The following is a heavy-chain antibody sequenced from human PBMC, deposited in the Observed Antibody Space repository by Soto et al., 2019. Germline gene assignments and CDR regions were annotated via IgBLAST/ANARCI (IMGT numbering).Heavy chain of an antibody. CDR3: AKDQTYYDFWSNYYMDV. D-gene: IGHD3-3*01. CDR1: GFTFSSYG. CDR2: ISYDGSNK. V-gene: IGHV3-30*18. Sequence: QVQLVESGGGVVQPGRSLRLSCAASGFTFSSYGMHWVRQAPGKGLEWVAVISYDGSNKYYADSVKGRFTISRDNSKNTLYLQMNSLRAEDTAVYYCAKDQTYYDFWSNYYMDVWGKGTTVTVSS. J-gene: IGHJ6*03.